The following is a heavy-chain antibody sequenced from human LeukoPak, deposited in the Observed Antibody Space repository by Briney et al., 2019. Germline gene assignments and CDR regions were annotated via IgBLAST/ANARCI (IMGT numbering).Heavy chain of an antibody. J-gene: IGHJ4*02. CDR2: IHYTGST. CDR3: ARRAAVGPVFDS. D-gene: IGHD6-13*01. Sequence: NPSETLSLTCTVSGGSIGSSSYYWGWIRQPPGKGLEWIGNIHYTGSTYYNPSLKSRLTTSIDTSKNQFSLKLSSVTAADTAVYYCARRAAVGPVFDSWGQGTLVTVSS. CDR1: GGSIGSSSYY. V-gene: IGHV4-39*01.